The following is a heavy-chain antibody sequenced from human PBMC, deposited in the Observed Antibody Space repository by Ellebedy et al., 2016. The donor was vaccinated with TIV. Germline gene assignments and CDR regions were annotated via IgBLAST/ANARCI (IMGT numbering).Heavy chain of an antibody. CDR3: ARGFGIITRGRMDV. D-gene: IGHD1-14*01. J-gene: IGHJ6*02. Sequence: MPSETLSLTCTVSGGSISSGDYYWSWVRQTPGKGLEWIGYIYYSGPSSYNPSLKSRVAISVDTSKNQFSLNLTSLTAADTAVYYCARGFGIITRGRMDVWGQGTTVTVSS. CDR1: GGSISSGDYY. CDR2: IYYSGPS. V-gene: IGHV4-30-4*01.